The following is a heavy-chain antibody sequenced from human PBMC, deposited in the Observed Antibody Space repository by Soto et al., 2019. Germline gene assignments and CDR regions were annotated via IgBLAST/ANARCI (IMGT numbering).Heavy chain of an antibody. CDR2: ISYDGSNK. CDR1: GFTFSSYG. Sequence: QVQLVESGGGVVQPGRSLRLSCAASGFTFSSYGMHWVRQAPGKGLEWVAVISYDGSNKYYADSVKGRFTISRDNSKNPLYLQMNSLRAEDTAVYYCANASPFLGGFDYWGQGTLVTVSS. J-gene: IGHJ4*02. D-gene: IGHD7-27*01. CDR3: ANASPFLGGFDY. V-gene: IGHV3-30*18.